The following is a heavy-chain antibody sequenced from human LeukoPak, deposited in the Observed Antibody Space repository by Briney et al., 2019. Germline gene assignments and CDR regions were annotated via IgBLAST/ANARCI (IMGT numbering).Heavy chain of an antibody. CDR3: ARDLRYSGSYPDNDYYYYYGMDV. V-gene: IGHV1-69*04. CDR2: IIPILGIA. J-gene: IGHJ6*02. Sequence: GASVKVSCKASGGTFSSYAISWVRQAPGQGLEWMGRIIPILGIANYAQKFQGRVTITADKSTSTAYMELSSLRSEDTAVYYCARDLRYSGSYPDNDYYYYYGMDVWGQGTTVTVSS. CDR1: GGTFSSYA. D-gene: IGHD1-26*01.